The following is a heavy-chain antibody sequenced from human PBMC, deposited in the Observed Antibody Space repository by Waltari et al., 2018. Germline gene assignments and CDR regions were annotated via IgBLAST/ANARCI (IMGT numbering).Heavy chain of an antibody. CDR3: ARAVTTFRYFDY. J-gene: IGHJ4*02. Sequence: QVQLQESSPGLVKPSQTLSLTCTVSGGSISSYYWSWIRQPPGKGLEWIGYIYYSGSTNYNPSLKSRVTISVDTSKNQFSLKLSSVTAADTAVYYCARAVTTFRYFDYWGQGTLVTVSS. CDR1: GGSISSYY. CDR2: IYYSGST. D-gene: IGHD4-4*01. V-gene: IGHV4-59*12.